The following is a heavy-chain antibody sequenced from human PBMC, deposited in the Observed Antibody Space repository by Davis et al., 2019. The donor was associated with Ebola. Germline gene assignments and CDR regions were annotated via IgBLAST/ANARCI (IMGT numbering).Heavy chain of an antibody. Sequence: SETLSLTCTVYGGSFTGYYWSWIRQPPGKGLEWIGEVNQSGGPNYNASLRSRVTITTDMSKNHFSLKLTSVAAADTAVYYCARGRSIAAAWGQGTLVTVSS. CDR1: GGSFTGYY. D-gene: IGHD6-13*01. J-gene: IGHJ4*02. V-gene: IGHV4-34*01. CDR2: VNQSGGP. CDR3: ARGRSIAAA.